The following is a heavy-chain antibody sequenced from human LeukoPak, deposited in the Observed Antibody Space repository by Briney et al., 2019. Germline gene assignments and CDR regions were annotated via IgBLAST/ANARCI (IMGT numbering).Heavy chain of an antibody. V-gene: IGHV3-48*03. CDR3: AREVRADSSAYYGDAFDI. CDR2: ISSSSTTI. CDR1: GFTFSSYE. D-gene: IGHD3-22*01. J-gene: IGHJ3*02. Sequence: PGGSLRLSCAASGFTFSSYEMNWVRQAPGKGLEWISYISSSSTTIHYADSVRGRFTISRDNAENSLYLQMNSLRAEDTAVYYCAREVRADSSAYYGDAFDIWGQGTMVTVSS.